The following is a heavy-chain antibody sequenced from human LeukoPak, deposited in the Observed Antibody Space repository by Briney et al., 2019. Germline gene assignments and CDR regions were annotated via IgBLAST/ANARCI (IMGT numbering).Heavy chain of an antibody. D-gene: IGHD6-13*01. CDR2: IYYSGST. J-gene: IGHJ4*02. CDR3: ARRIAAAGYFDY. CDR1: GGSISSGDYY. Sequence: PSQTLSLTCTVSGGSISSGDYYWSWIRQPPGKGLEWIGYIYYSGSTYYNPSLKSRVTISVDTSKNQFSLKLSSVTAADTAVYYCARRIAAAGYFDYWGQGTLVTVSS. V-gene: IGHV4-30-4*08.